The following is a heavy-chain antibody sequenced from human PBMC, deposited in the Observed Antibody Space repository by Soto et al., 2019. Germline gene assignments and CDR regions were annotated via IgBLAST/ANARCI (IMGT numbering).Heavy chain of an antibody. CDR1: GGSFRNYA. Sequence: QVQLVQSGAEVKKPGSSVKVSCKASGGSFRNYAISWVRQAPGQGLEWVGQTIPLFGSANYAQKFQGRVTITADESTTTAYMELSSLTSEDTAVFYCAFLLRTNTSCYFESWGQGTLVTVSS. D-gene: IGHD2-2*01. CDR3: AFLLRTNTSCYFES. V-gene: IGHV1-69*01. J-gene: IGHJ4*02. CDR2: TIPLFGSA.